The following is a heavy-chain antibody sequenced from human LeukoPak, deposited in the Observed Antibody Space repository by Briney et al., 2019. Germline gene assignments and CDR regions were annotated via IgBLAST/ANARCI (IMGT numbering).Heavy chain of an antibody. CDR3: AKDRGWATVTTYDD. CDR2: ITSDYTT. V-gene: IGHV3-23*01. Sequence: GGSLRLSCAASGFTFSSYAMTWVRQAPGKGLECVSAITSDYTTYYADSVKGRFTISRDNSKNTLYLQMNSLTADDTAVYYCAKDRGWATVTTYDDWGQGTLVTVSS. D-gene: IGHD4-11*01. CDR1: GFTFSSYA. J-gene: IGHJ4*02.